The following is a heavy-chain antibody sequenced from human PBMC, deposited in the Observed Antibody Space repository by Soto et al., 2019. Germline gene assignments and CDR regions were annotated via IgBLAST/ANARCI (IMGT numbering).Heavy chain of an antibody. Sequence: GGSLRLSCAASGFTFSSYAMSWVRQAPGKGLEWVSAISGSGGSTYYADSVKGRFTISRDNSKNTLYLQMNSLRAEDTAVYYCAKDPPDIVVVVAATPCVWGQGTLVTVSS. J-gene: IGHJ4*02. CDR1: GFTFSSYA. V-gene: IGHV3-23*01. D-gene: IGHD2-15*01. CDR2: ISGSGGST. CDR3: AKDPPDIVVVVAATPCV.